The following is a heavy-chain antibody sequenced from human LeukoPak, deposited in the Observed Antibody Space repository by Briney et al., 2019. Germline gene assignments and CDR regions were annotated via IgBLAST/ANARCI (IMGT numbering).Heavy chain of an antibody. CDR2: IIPIFGTA. V-gene: IGHV1-69*05. CDR3: ASIDSSGYYPFDY. CDR1: GGTFSSYA. D-gene: IGHD3-22*01. Sequence: SVKVPCKASGGTFSSYAISWVRQAPGQGLEWMGGIIPIFGTANYAQKFQGRVTITTDESTSTAYMELSSLRSEDTAVYYCASIDSSGYYPFDYWGQGTLVTVSS. J-gene: IGHJ4*02.